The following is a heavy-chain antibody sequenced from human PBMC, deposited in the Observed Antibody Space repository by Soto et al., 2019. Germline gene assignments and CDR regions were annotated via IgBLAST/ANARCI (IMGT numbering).Heavy chain of an antibody. Sequence: PSETLSLTCAVYGGSFSGYYWSWIRQPPGKGLEWIGEINHSGSTNYNPSLKSRVTTSLDTSKNQFSLKLSSVTAADTAVYYCARDYGDYVLAEYLDDWGKGTMVTVSS. CDR1: GGSFSGYY. D-gene: IGHD4-17*01. J-gene: IGHJ6*03. CDR3: ARDYGDYVLAEYLDD. CDR2: INHSGST. V-gene: IGHV4-34*01.